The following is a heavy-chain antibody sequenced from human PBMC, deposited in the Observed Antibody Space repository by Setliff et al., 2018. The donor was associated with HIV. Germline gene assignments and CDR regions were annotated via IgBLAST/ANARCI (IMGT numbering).Heavy chain of an antibody. CDR3: ARGTDGDYYYYMDV. J-gene: IGHJ6*03. CDR1: GGIFDSYA. Sequence: ASVKVSCKVSGGIFDSYAINWVRQAPGQGLEWMGGIIPMFGSANYAQKFQGRVTITADGSTRTVYMVLSSLRSEDTAVYYCARGTDGDYYYYMDVWGKGTTVTVSS. CDR2: IIPMFGSA. V-gene: IGHV1-69*13. D-gene: IGHD3-10*01.